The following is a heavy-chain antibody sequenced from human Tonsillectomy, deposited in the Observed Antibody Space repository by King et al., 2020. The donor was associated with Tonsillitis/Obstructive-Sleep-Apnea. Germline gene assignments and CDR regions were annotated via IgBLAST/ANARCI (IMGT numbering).Heavy chain of an antibody. CDR1: GFPFSSYV. J-gene: IGHJ4*02. CDR3: ARETSGSYYIGSDY. V-gene: IGHV3-30*04. D-gene: IGHD1-26*01. Sequence: VQLVESGGGVVQPGRSLRLSCAASGFPFSSYVMHWVRQAPGKGLEWVAVISFDGNNKYYADSVKGRFTISRENSKSTLHLQMNSLRDDDTAVYFCARETSGSYYIGSDYWGQGTLVTVSS. CDR2: ISFDGNNK.